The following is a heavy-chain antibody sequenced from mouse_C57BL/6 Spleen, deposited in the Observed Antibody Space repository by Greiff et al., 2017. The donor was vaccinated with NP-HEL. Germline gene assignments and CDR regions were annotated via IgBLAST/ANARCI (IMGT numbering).Heavy chain of an antibody. CDR3: AYYGSGGWYFDV. CDR2: IYPRSGNT. CDR1: GYTFTSYG. D-gene: IGHD1-1*01. J-gene: IGHJ1*03. V-gene: IGHV1-81*01. Sequence: QVQLQQSGAELARPGASVKLSCKASGYTFTSYGISWVKQRTGQGLEWIGEIYPRSGNTYYNEKFKGKATLTADKSSSPAYMELRSLTSEDSAVYFCAYYGSGGWYFDVWGTGTTVTVSS.